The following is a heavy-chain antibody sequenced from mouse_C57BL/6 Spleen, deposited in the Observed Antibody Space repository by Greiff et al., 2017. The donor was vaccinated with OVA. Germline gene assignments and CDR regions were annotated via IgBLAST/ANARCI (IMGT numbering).Heavy chain of an antibody. CDR1: GFTFTDYY. CDR3: ARSSYSNSWFAY. J-gene: IGHJ3*01. Sequence: DVTLVESGGGLVQPGGSLSLSCAASGFTFTDYYMSWVRQPPGKALEWLGFIRNKANGYTTEYSASVKGRFTISRDNSQSILYLQMNALRAEDSATYYCARSSYSNSWFAYWGQGTLVTVSA. D-gene: IGHD2-5*01. V-gene: IGHV7-3*01. CDR2: IRNKANGYTT.